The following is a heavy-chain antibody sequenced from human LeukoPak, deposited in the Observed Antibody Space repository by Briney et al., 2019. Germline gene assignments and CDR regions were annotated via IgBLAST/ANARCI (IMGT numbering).Heavy chain of an antibody. J-gene: IGHJ5*02. V-gene: IGHV1-69*04. CDR3: ARDSGDCSSTSCYARDWFDP. Sequence: SVKVSCKASGGTFSSYAISWVRQAPGQGLEWVGRIIPILGIANYAQKFQGRVTITADKSTSTAYMELSSLRSEDTAVYYCARDSGDCSSTSCYARDWFDPWGQGTLLTVSS. D-gene: IGHD2-2*01. CDR1: GGTFSSYA. CDR2: IIPILGIA.